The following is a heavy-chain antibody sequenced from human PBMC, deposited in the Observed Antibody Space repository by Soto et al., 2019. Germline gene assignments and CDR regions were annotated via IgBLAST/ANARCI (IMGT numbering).Heavy chain of an antibody. Sequence: PSETLSLTCDVSGDSISSINWWIWVRQPPGKGLQWIGEVYHTGTTNYNPSLKSRVTISVDKSQNHFSLNVTSVTAADTAVYYCARSSGFFCISLLDKWGQGALVTVSS. CDR3: ARSSGFFCISLLDK. D-gene: IGHD3-3*01. CDR2: VYHTGTT. V-gene: IGHV4-4*02. CDR1: GDSISSINW. J-gene: IGHJ4*01.